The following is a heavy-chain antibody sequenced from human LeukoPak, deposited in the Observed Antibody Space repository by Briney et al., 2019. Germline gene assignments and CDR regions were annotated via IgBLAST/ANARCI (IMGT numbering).Heavy chain of an antibody. J-gene: IGHJ6*02. D-gene: IGHD5-18*01. CDR2: IYRGGST. CDR1: GFIVSSNY. V-gene: IGHV3-53*01. Sequence: PGGSLRLSCVASGFIVSSNYMSWVRQAPGKGLEWVSVIYRGGSTYYTDSVKGRFTISRDNSKNTLSLQMNNLRDEDTAVYYCARDPGYVGMDVWGQGTAVTVSS. CDR3: ARDPGYVGMDV.